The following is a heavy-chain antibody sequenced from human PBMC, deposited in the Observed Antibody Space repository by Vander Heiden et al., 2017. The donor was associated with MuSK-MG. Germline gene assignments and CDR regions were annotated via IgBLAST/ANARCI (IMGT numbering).Heavy chain of an antibody. D-gene: IGHD3-10*01. CDR2: VSYSGST. J-gene: IGHJ5*02. CDR1: GGSISISGYY. V-gene: IGHV4-39*01. CDR3: ARRSFMVRGIIIIYWFDP. Sequence: QLQLQESGPGLVKPSETLSLTCTVSGGSISISGYYWGWIRQPPGKGLEWIGSVSYSGSTSYNPSLKSRVTISVDTSKNQCSLKLSSVTAADTAVYYCARRSFMVRGIIIIYWFDPWGQGTLVTVSS.